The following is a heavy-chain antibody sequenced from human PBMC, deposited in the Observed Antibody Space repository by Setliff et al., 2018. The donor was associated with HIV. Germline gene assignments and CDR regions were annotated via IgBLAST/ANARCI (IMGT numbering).Heavy chain of an antibody. V-gene: IGHV1-69*04. J-gene: IGHJ5*02. CDR3: AKDIPVPAINSGLIKNWFDP. Sequence: SVKVSCKASGGTFSSYTISWVRQAPGQGLEWMGRIIPILGIANYAQKFQGRVTITADKSTSTAYMELSSLRSEDTAVYYCAKDIPVPAINSGLIKNWFDPWGEGTLVTVSS. CDR1: GGTFSSYT. CDR2: IIPILGIA. D-gene: IGHD6-19*01.